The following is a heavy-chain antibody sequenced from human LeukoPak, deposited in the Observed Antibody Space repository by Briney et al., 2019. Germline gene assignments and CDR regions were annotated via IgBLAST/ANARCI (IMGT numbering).Heavy chain of an antibody. D-gene: IGHD1-1*01. CDR2: INRSGST. CDR1: GGSFSGYY. CDR3: ARKKFGPQLN. Sequence: PSETLSLTCAVYGGSFSGYYWSWIRQPPGKGLEWIGEINRSGSTNYNPSLKSRVTISVDTSKNQFSLKLSSVTAADTAVYYCARKKFGPQLNWGQGTLVTVSS. V-gene: IGHV4-34*01. J-gene: IGHJ4*02.